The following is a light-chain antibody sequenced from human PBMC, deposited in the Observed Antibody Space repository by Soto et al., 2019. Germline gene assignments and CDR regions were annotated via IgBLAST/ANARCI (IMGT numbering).Light chain of an antibody. CDR1: QSVSSY. Sequence: ELLLTQSPGTLSLCPGEISTLCCGASQSVSSYLAWYQQKPGQAPRLLIYDASNRATGIPARFSGSGSGTDFTLTISSLEPEDFAVYYCQQRSNWPPITFGQGTRLEIK. V-gene: IGKV3-11*01. J-gene: IGKJ5*01. CDR3: QQRSNWPPIT. CDR2: DAS.